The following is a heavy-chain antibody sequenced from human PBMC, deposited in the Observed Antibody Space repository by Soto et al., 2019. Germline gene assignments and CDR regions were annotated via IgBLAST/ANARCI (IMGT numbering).Heavy chain of an antibody. CDR3: ARIYSSHDAFDI. V-gene: IGHV4-39*07. CDR2: IYYSGST. J-gene: IGHJ3*02. CDR1: GGSISSSSYY. Sequence: SETLSLTCTVSGGSISSSSYYWGWIRQPPGKGLEWIGSIYYSGSTNYNPSLKSRVTISVDTSKNQFSLKLSSVTAADTAVYYCARIYSSHDAFDIWGQGTMVTVSS. D-gene: IGHD6-13*01.